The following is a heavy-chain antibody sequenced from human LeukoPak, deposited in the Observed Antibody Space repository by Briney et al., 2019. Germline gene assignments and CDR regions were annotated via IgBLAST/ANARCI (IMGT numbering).Heavy chain of an antibody. V-gene: IGHV1-3*01. CDR1: GYTFTSYA. J-gene: IGHJ4*02. CDR2: INAGNGNT. CDR3: GRDSDIVANFFDY. D-gene: IGHD5-12*01. Sequence: ASVKVSCKASGYTFTSYAMHWVRQAPGQRLEWMGWINAGNGNTKYSQKLQGRVTMTTDTSTSTVYMELRSLRSDDTAVYYCGRDSDIVANFFDYWGQGTLVTVSS.